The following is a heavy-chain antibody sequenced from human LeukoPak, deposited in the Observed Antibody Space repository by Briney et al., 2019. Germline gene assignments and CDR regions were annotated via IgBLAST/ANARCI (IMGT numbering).Heavy chain of an antibody. V-gene: IGHV3-48*04. D-gene: IGHD2-2*01. Sequence: GGSLRLSCAASGFTFSSYSMNWVRQAPGKGLEWVSYISSSSSTIYYADSVKGRFTISRDNAKNSLYLQMNSLRAEDTAVYYCARDTKGYCSSTSCYWTYYYYYMDVWGKGTTVTVSS. CDR3: ARDTKGYCSSTSCYWTYYYYYMDV. J-gene: IGHJ6*03. CDR1: GFTFSSYS. CDR2: ISSSSSTI.